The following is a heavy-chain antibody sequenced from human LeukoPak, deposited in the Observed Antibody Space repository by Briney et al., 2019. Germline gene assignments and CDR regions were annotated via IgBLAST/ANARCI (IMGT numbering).Heavy chain of an antibody. J-gene: IGHJ4*02. CDR1: GVSFSGYY. V-gene: IGHV4-34*01. CDR2: INHSGST. CDR3: ARCLTYYDFWSGDEFCDY. Sequence: SETLSLTCAVYGVSFSGYYWSWVRQPPGKGLEWIGEINHSGSTNYNPSLKSRVTISVDTSKNQFSLKLSSVTAADTAVYYCARCLTYYDFWSGDEFCDYWDQGTLVTVSS. D-gene: IGHD3-3*01.